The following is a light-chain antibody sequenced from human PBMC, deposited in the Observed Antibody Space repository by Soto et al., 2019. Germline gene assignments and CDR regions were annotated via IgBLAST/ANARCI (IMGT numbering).Light chain of an antibody. J-gene: IGKJ4*01. CDR1: QSVSSNY. CDR3: QQYGSSPLT. CDR2: RAS. V-gene: IGKV3-20*01. Sequence: DIVLTQSPGTLSLSPGERATLSCRASQSVSSNYLAWYQQKPGQTPKVVIYRASTRATGIPDRFSGSGSGTDLTITISRLEAEDCEVYYGQQYGSSPLTFGGGTKVDIK.